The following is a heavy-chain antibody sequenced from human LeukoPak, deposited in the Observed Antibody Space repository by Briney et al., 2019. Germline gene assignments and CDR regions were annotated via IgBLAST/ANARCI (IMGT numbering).Heavy chain of an antibody. D-gene: IGHD3-22*01. CDR3: ARRTYYYDSSGLLASFAP. CDR1: GGSISSYY. CDR2: IYYSGST. V-gene: IGHV4-59*08. Sequence: SETLSLTCTVSGGSISSYYWSWIRQPPGKGLEWIGYIYYSGSTDYNPSLKSRVTISVDTSKNQFSLKLSSVTAADTAVYYCARRTYYYDSSGLLASFAPWGQGTLVTVSS. J-gene: IGHJ5*02.